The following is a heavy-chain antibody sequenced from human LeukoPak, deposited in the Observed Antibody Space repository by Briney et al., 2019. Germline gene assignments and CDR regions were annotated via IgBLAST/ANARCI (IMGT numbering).Heavy chain of an antibody. Sequence: SSETLSLTCAVYGGSFSGYYWSWIRQPPGKGLEWIGEINHSGSTNYNPSLKSRVTISVDTSKNQFSLKLSSVTAADTAVYYCARRGTYYYGSGSYRNWFDPWGQGTLVTVSS. CDR3: ARRGTYYYGSGSYRNWFDP. J-gene: IGHJ5*02. V-gene: IGHV4-34*01. CDR1: GGSFSGYY. D-gene: IGHD3-10*01. CDR2: INHSGST.